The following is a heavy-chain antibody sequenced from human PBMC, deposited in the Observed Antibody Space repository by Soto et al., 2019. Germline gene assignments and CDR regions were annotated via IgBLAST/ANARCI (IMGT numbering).Heavy chain of an antibody. CDR2: INPYSGGT. CDR3: ARGGCSSTSCYKTLNDAFDI. J-gene: IGHJ3*02. CDR1: AYTFTGYY. Sequence: GASVKVSCKASAYTFTGYYMHWVRQAPGQGLEWMGWINPYSGGTNYAQKFQGRVTMTRDTSISTAYMELSRLRSDDTAVYYCARGGCSSTSCYKTLNDAFDICGQGTMVTVSS. D-gene: IGHD2-2*02. V-gene: IGHV1-2*02.